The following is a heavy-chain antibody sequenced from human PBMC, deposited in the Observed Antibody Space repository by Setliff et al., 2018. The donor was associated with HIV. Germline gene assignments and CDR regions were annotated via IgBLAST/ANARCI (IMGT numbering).Heavy chain of an antibody. Sequence: PSETLSLTCSVSGAPVSSGRYHWSWIRQPPGKGLEWIGYIYKSGSTSYSPSLKSRVTISPGTSKNQFSLKLTSVTAADTAVYYCARLSDTAMASFDSWGQGILVTVSS. CDR3: ARLSDTAMASFDS. D-gene: IGHD5-18*01. CDR1: GAPVSSGRYH. J-gene: IGHJ4*02. CDR2: IYKSGST. V-gene: IGHV4-61*01.